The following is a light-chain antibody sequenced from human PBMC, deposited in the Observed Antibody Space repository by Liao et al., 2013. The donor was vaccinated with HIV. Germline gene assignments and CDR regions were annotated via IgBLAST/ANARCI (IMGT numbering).Light chain of an antibody. V-gene: IGLV3-1*01. CDR3: QAWDSSTGV. CDR2: QDT. Sequence: SYELTQPPSVSVSPGQTASITCSGDQLGNKNICWYQQKPGQSPVLVIYQDTKRPSGIPDRFSGSTSGNTATLTISGTQAMDEADYYCQAWDSSTGVFGGGTKLTVL. CDR1: QLGNKN. J-gene: IGLJ3*02.